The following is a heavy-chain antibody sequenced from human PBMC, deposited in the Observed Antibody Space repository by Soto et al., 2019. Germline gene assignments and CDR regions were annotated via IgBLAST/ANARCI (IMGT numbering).Heavy chain of an antibody. CDR3: ARESITMVRGVIISEDYFDY. J-gene: IGHJ4*02. CDR2: IYYSGST. V-gene: IGHV4-59*01. CDR1: GGSISSYY. D-gene: IGHD3-10*01. Sequence: QVQLQESGPGLVKPSETLSLTCTVSGGSISSYYWSWIRQPPGKGLEWLGYIYYSGSTNYNPSLKRRVPISVDTSKNQFSLKLSSVTAADTAVYYCARESITMVRGVIISEDYFDYLGQGLLVTVSS.